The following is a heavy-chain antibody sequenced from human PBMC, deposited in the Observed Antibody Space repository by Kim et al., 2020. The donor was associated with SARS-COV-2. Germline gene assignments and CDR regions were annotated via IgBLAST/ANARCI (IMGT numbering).Heavy chain of an antibody. CDR1: GFTFSSYA. V-gene: IGHV3-23*01. J-gene: IGHJ4*02. D-gene: IGHD1-7*01. CDR3: ARTNNLDS. CDR2: IGSGGVNT. Sequence: GGSLRLSCAAAGFTFSSYAMNWVRQAPGKGLEWVATIGSGGVNTFYADSVKGRFTISRDTSKNTLYLQMNSLRAEDTALDYCARTNNLDSWGQGTLFTV.